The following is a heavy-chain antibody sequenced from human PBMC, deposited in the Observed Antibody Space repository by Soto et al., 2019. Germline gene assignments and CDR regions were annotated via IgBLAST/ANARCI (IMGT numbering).Heavy chain of an antibody. CDR2: IYYSGST. J-gene: IGHJ3*02. CDR1: GGSIRSSSYY. V-gene: IGHV4-39*01. CDR3: ARRGRAVAGTRRGAFDI. Sequence: SDTLSLTCTVSGGSIRSSSYYWGWIRQPPGKGLEWIGSIYYSGSTYYNPSLKSRVTISVDTSKNQFSLKLSSVTAADTAVYYCARRGRAVAGTRRGAFDIWGQGTMVT. D-gene: IGHD6-19*01.